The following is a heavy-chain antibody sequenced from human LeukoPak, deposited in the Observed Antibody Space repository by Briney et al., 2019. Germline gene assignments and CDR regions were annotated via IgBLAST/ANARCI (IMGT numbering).Heavy chain of an antibody. J-gene: IGHJ4*02. CDR2: ISGSCGST. Sequence: QTGGSLSLSCASSGFTFSSYAMNCVRQAPGKWLELVSAISGSCGSTYYADSVKGRFTISRDNSKNTLYLQMNSLRAEDTAVYYCAKDHRVTYYYDSSGYYYDYWGQGTLVTVSS. V-gene: IGHV3-23*01. CDR3: AKDHRVTYYYDSSGYYYDY. CDR1: GFTFSSYA. D-gene: IGHD3-22*01.